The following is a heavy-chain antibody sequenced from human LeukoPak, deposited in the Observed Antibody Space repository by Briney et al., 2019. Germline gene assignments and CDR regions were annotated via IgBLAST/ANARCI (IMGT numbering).Heavy chain of an antibody. CDR3: AKDTAVQFLEPAF. D-gene: IGHD3-3*01. V-gene: IGHV3-33*06. CDR2: IWFDGSVK. Sequence: GGSLRLSCAASVFTFNTHGMHWVRHAPGKGLESVAAIWFDGSVKHYSDAVKGRFTISRDNSLNTLYLQMNSLRVEDTAIYYCAKDTAVQFLEPAFWGQGTLVTVSS. J-gene: IGHJ4*02. CDR1: VFTFNTHG.